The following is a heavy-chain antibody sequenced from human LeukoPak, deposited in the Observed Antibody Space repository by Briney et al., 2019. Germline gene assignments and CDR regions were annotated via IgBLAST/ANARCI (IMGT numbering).Heavy chain of an antibody. V-gene: IGHV1-18*01. D-gene: IGHD2-2*01. CDR1: GYTFTSYG. CDR3: AGESGIVVVPSPSGYYYGMDV. Sequence: GASVKVSCKASGYTFTSYGISWVRQAPGQGLEWMGWISAYDGNTNYAQKLQGRVTMTTDTSTSTAYMELRSLRSDDTAVYYCAGESGIVVVPSPSGYYYGMDVWGQGTTVTVSS. CDR2: ISAYDGNT. J-gene: IGHJ6*02.